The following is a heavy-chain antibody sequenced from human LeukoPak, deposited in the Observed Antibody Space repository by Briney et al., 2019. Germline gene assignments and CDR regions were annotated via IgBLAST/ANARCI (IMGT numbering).Heavy chain of an antibody. CDR3: SRPRSGWYWDFEF. V-gene: IGHV3-48*03. D-gene: IGHD6-19*01. CDR2: INTGGNNI. Sequence: QPGGSLRLSCAASGFTFSRYEMHWVRQAPGKGLEWISYINTGGNNIYYADSVKGRFTISRDNTKNSLYLQMNSLRADDTAVYYCSRPRSGWYWDFEFWGQGALVTVSS. CDR1: GFTFSRYE. J-gene: IGHJ4*02.